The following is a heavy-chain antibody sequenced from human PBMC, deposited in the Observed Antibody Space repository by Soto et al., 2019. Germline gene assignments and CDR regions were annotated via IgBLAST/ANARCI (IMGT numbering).Heavy chain of an antibody. D-gene: IGHD4-17*01. CDR2: INSDGSST. CDR1: GFTFSSYW. Sequence: GGSLRLSCAASGFTFSSYWMHWVRQAPGKGLVWVSRINSDGSSTSYADSVKGRFTISRDNAKNTLYLQMNSLRAEDTAVYYCARGSTVTPTDDLYYYSGMDVWGQGTTVTVSS. CDR3: ARGSTVTPTDDLYYYSGMDV. V-gene: IGHV3-74*01. J-gene: IGHJ6*02.